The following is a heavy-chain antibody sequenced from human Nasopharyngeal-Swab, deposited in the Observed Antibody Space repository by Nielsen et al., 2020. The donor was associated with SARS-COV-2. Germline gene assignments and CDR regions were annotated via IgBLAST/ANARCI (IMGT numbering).Heavy chain of an antibody. V-gene: IGHV3-21*01. Sequence: VRQAPGKGLEWVSSISSSSSYIYYADSVKGRFTISRDNAKNSLYLQMNSLRAEDTAVHYCARDKSVRNWGQGTLVTVSS. D-gene: IGHD3-22*01. CDR2: ISSSSSYI. J-gene: IGHJ4*02. CDR3: ARDKSVRN.